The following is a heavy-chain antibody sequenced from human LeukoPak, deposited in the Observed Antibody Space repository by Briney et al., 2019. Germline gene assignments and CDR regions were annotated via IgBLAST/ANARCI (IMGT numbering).Heavy chain of an antibody. V-gene: IGHV3-15*07. CDR2: IKSKTVGETT. Sequence: GGSLRLSCAASGFTFSNAWMNWVRQAPGKGLEWVGRIKSKTVGETTDYAAPAKRRFTISRDNSKNTLYLQMNSLRAEDTAVYYCADTEVTGQNFDHWGQGTLVTVSS. D-gene: IGHD3-9*01. CDR3: ADTEVTGQNFDH. CDR1: GFTFSNAW. J-gene: IGHJ4*02.